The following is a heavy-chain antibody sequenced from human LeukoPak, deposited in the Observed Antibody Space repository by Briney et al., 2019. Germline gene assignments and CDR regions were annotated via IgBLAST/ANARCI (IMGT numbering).Heavy chain of an antibody. D-gene: IGHD6-13*01. V-gene: IGHV3-33*06. CDR1: GFTFSSYG. J-gene: IGHJ3*02. CDR3: AKFRVYQEAFDI. CDR2: IWYDGSNK. Sequence: PGRSLRLSCAASGFTFSSYGMHWVRQAPGKGLEWVAVIWYDGSNKYYADSVKGRFTISRDNSKNTLYLQMNSLRAEDTAVYYCAKFRVYQEAFDIWGQGTMVTVSS.